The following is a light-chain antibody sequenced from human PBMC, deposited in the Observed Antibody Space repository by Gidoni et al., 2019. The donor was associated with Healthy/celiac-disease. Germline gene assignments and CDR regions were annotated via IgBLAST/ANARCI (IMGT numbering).Light chain of an antibody. CDR2: GAS. CDR3: QKYNNWPRT. Sequence: EIVMTQSPATLSVSPGERATLSCRASQSVSSNLAWYQKKPGQAPRLLIYGASTRATGIPARFSGSGYGTEFTLTISSLQSEDFAVYYCQKYNNWPRTFXQXTKLEIK. V-gene: IGKV3-15*01. CDR1: QSVSSN. J-gene: IGKJ2*01.